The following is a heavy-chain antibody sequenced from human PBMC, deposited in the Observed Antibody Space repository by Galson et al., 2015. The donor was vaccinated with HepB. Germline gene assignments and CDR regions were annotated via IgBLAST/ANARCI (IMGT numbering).Heavy chain of an antibody. J-gene: IGHJ3*01. D-gene: IGHD2-2*01. V-gene: IGHV3-9*01. CDR2: ISWNSGSI. CDR3: AKDIGDKGEYYAA. CDR1: GFTFDDYA. Sequence: LRLSCAASGFTFDDYAMHWVRQAPGKGLEWVSGISWNSGSIGYADSVKGRFTISRDNAKNSLYLQMNSLRAKDTALYYCAKDIGDKGEYYAAWGQGTMVTVSS.